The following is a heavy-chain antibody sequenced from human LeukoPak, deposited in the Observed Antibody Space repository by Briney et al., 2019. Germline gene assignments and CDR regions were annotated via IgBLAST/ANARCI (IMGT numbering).Heavy chain of an antibody. CDR1: GFTFDDYT. J-gene: IGHJ6*03. CDR3: AKDRGDFGMDV. Sequence: GGSLRLSCAASGFTFDDYTMHWVRQAPGKGLEWVSLISWDGGSTYYADSVKGRFTISRDNSKISLYLQMNSLRTEDTALYYCAKDRGDFGMDVWGKGTTVTVSS. D-gene: IGHD3-3*01. V-gene: IGHV3-43*01. CDR2: ISWDGGST.